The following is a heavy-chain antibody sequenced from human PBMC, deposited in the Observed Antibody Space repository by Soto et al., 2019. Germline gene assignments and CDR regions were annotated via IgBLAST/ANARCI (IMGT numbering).Heavy chain of an antibody. D-gene: IGHD2-15*01. V-gene: IGHV3-23*01. Sequence: GGSLRLSCAASGFDFSTFGMNWVRQAPGKGLEWVSAISGSGGSTYYADSVKGRFTISRDNSKNTLYLQMNSLRAEDTAVYYCARDWSRWDYWGQGTLVTVSS. J-gene: IGHJ4*02. CDR2: ISGSGGST. CDR3: ARDWSRWDY. CDR1: GFDFSTFG.